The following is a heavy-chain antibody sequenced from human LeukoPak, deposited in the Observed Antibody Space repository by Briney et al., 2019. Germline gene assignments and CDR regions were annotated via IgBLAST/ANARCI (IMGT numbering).Heavy chain of an antibody. D-gene: IGHD3-22*01. CDR2: INPDGDVT. J-gene: IGHJ3*02. CDR3: ASEYKYDSSGANAFDI. V-gene: IGHV1-2*02. Sequence: EASVKVSCKASGYSFTGYYIHWVRQAPGQGLEWMGWINPDGDVTKSAQKFQGRVTMTRDTSSSTAYMELSSLRSADTAVYYCASEYKYDSSGANAFDIWGQGTMVTVSS. CDR1: GYSFTGYY.